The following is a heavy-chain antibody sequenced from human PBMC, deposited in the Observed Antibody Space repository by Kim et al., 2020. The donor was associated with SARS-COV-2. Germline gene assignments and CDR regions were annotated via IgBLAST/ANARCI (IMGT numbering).Heavy chain of an antibody. Sequence: AQKFQGRVTITADESTSTAYMELSSLRSEDTAVYYCVDGSGTNYYYGMDVWGQGTTVTVSS. J-gene: IGHJ6*02. D-gene: IGHD3-10*01. V-gene: IGHV1-69*01. CDR3: VDGSGTNYYYGMDV.